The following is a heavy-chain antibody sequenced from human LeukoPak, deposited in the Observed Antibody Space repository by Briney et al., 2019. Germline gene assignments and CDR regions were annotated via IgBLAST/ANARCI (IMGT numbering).Heavy chain of an antibody. CDR3: AKVRSIAAAGEFDY. CDR1: GFSFSDYG. CDR2: IRYDGSNE. V-gene: IGHV3-30*02. Sequence: PGGSVRLSCVTAGFSFSDYGMHWVRQAPGKGLEWVAYIRYDGSNENYADSVKGRVTISRDNSKNTLYLQMNSLRAEDTAVYYCAKVRSIAAAGEFDYWGQGTLVTVSS. J-gene: IGHJ4*02. D-gene: IGHD6-13*01.